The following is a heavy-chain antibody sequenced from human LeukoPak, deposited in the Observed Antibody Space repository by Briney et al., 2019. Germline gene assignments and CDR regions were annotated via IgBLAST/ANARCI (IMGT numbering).Heavy chain of an antibody. CDR2: IYTSGST. J-gene: IGHJ6*03. V-gene: IGHV4-4*07. CDR1: GGSISSYY. CDR3: ARDYYDSSGYYRRYYYYYMDV. D-gene: IGHD3-22*01. Sequence: SETLSLTCTVSGGSISSYYWSWIRQPAGKGLEWIGRIYTSGSTNYNPSLKSRVTMSVDTSKNQFSLKLSSVTAADTAVYYCARDYYDSSGYYRRYYYYYMDVWGKGTTVTISS.